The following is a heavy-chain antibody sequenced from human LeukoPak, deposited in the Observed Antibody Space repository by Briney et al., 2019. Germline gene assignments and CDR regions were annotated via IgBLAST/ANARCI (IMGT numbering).Heavy chain of an antibody. D-gene: IGHD6-25*01. CDR2: ISSSSSYI. Sequence: GGSLRLSCAASGFTFSSYSMNWVRQAPGKGLEWVSSISSSSSYIYYADSVKGRFTISRDNAKNSLYLQMNSLRAEDTAVYYCARAEERLGPYYYMDVWGKGTTVTVSS. CDR1: GFTFSSYS. CDR3: ARAEERLGPYYYMDV. V-gene: IGHV3-21*01. J-gene: IGHJ6*03.